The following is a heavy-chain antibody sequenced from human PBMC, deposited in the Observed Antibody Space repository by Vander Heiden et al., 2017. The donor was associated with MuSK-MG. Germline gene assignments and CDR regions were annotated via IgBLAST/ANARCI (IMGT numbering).Heavy chain of an antibody. CDR2: IYYRGST. V-gene: IGHV4-59*08. CDR3: ARRAWSNHYWYFDL. Sequence: QVQLQESGPGLVRPSETLSLTCTVSGGSITNYYWSWIRQPPGRGLEWIGYIYYRGSTDYSPSLKSRVTISLDTSKNQFSLKLSSVTAADTAVYYCARRAWSNHYWYFDLWGRGTLVTVSS. D-gene: IGHD2-8*01. J-gene: IGHJ2*01. CDR1: GGSITNYY.